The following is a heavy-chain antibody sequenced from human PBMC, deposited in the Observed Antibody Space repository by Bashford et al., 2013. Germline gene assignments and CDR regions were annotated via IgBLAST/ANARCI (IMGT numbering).Heavy chain of an antibody. V-gene: IGHV3-66*01. CDR1: GFTVSSNY. CDR3: ARDTYGFYETSAYSAFDC. D-gene: IGHD3-22*01. Sequence: GSLRLSCAASGFTVSSNYMSWVRQAPGKGMEWVSVIYSGGGTSYAASVRSRFTISRDNSKNTLYLQMHSLRAEDTAVYYCARDTYGFYETSAYSAFDCWGQGTLVTVSS. J-gene: IGHJ4*02. CDR2: IYSGGGT.